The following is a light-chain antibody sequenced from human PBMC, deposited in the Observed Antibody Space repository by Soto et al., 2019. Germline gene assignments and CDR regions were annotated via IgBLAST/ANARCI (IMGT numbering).Light chain of an antibody. Sequence: QSALTQPPSASGSPGQSVTISCTGTSSDVGGYNYVSWYQQHPGKAPKLMIYEVSKRPSWVPDRFSGSQPGNTAALTVSGLQAEDEADYYCRSYAGSDHVVFGGGTKLTVL. CDR2: EVS. CDR1: SSDVGGYNY. CDR3: RSYAGSDHVV. V-gene: IGLV2-8*01. J-gene: IGLJ2*01.